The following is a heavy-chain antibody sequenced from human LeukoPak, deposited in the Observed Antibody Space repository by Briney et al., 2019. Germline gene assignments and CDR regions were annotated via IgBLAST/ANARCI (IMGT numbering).Heavy chain of an antibody. Sequence: PGGSLRLSCAVSGITFSNYGMSGVRRAPGKGLEWVTGIRDRGSSTNYANSVRGGFTNSTDHPKNTLYLKMNSLRAEDTAVYFCAKRGVVIRVILVGFHKEAYYFDSWGQGALVTVSS. CDR3: AKRGVVIRVILVGFHKEAYYFDS. CDR1: GITFSNYG. CDR2: IRDRGSST. D-gene: IGHD3-22*01. V-gene: IGHV3-23*01. J-gene: IGHJ4*02.